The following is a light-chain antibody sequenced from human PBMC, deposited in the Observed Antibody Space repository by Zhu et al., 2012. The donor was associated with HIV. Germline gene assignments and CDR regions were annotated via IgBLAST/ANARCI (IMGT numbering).Light chain of an antibody. Sequence: IVLTQSPATLSLSPGERATVSCWASRSVSSFLAWYQQKPGQAPRLLIYDSSKRAAGIPPRFSGSGSGTDFTLTISSLEPEDFALYYCQQRSNWPLTFGGGTKVEIK. CDR1: RSVSSF. CDR3: QQRSNWPLT. V-gene: IGKV3-11*01. J-gene: IGKJ4*01. CDR2: DSS.